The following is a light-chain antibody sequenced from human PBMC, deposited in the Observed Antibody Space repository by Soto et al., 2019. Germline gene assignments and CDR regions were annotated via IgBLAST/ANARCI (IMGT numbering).Light chain of an antibody. J-gene: IGKJ5*01. CDR2: GAS. CDR3: QHNASIPST. Sequence: SRAGKESRSRTWRASQSISTSLNWYHQKPGKAPDLLIYGASSLQSGVTSRFTGSGSGPDFSLAIAHLKPEDPPTCSCQHNASIPSTFGEGTRLEIK. V-gene: IGKV1-39*01. CDR1: QSISTS.